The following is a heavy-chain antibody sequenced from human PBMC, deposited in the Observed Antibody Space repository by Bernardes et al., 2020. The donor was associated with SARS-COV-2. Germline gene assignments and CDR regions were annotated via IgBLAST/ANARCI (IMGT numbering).Heavy chain of an antibody. J-gene: IGHJ4*02. CDR3: VRGGSYYPFDY. CDR2: TRNKANSYTT. CDR1: GFTFSDHY. V-gene: IGHV3-72*01. Sequence: GGSLRLSCAASGFTFSDHYMDWVRQAPGKGLEWVVRTRNKANSYTTEYAASVKGRFTISRDDSKNSLYLQMNSLKTEDTAVYYCVRGGSYYPFDYWGQGTLVTVSS. D-gene: IGHD3-10*01.